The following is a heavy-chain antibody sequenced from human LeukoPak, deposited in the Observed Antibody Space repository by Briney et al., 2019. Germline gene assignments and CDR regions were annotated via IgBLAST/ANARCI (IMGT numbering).Heavy chain of an antibody. V-gene: IGHV1-2*02. Sequence: ASVKVSCKASGYTFTGYSMHLVRQAPGQGLEWMGWINPNSGGTNYAQKFQGRVTMNRDTSISTAYMELSRLRSADTAVYYCAIRVHYGSGSNYSWGQGTLVTVSS. CDR2: INPNSGGT. CDR3: AIRVHYGSGSNYS. J-gene: IGHJ5*02. D-gene: IGHD3-10*01. CDR1: GYTFTGYS.